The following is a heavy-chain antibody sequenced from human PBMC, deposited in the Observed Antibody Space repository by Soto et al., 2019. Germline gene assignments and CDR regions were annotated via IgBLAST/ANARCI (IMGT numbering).Heavy chain of an antibody. CDR1: EITFSSYS. V-gene: IGHV3-48*01. CDR3: ARRGGGNLHFDY. CDR2: ISSSSSTI. D-gene: IGHD3-16*01. J-gene: IGHJ4*02. Sequence: EVQLVESGGGLVQPGGSLRLSCAASEITFSSYSMSWVRQAPGKGLEWVSYISSSSSTIYYADSVKGRFTISRDNAKNSLYLEMSSLRAEEPAVYYCARRGGGNLHFDYWGQGTLVTVSS.